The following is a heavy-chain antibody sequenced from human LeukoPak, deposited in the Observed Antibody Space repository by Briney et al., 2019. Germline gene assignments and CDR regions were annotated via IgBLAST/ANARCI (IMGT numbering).Heavy chain of an antibody. CDR3: ARDPSYCSSTSCYVGSPLYYYYPMDV. V-gene: IGHV3-74*01. J-gene: IGHJ6*02. CDR2: INSDGSST. CDR1: GFTFSSYW. Sequence: GGSLRLSCTASGFTFSSYWMHCVRQAPGKGLVWVSRINSDGSSTSYADSVKGRFTISRDNAKNTLYLQMNSLRVEDTAVYYCARDPSYCSSTSCYVGSPLYYYYPMDVWGQGTTVTVSS. D-gene: IGHD2-2*01.